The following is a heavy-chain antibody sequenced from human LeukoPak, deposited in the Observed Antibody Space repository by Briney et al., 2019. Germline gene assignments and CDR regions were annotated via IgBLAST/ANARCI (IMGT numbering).Heavy chain of an antibody. J-gene: IGHJ3*02. D-gene: IGHD6-19*01. Sequence: PGGSLRLSCAASGFTFSSYSMNWVRQAPGKGLEWVSSISSSSSYIYYADSVKGRFTISRDNAKNSLYLQMNSLRAEDTAVYYCARADAPSSGWYPTAFDIWGQGTMVTVSS. V-gene: IGHV3-21*01. CDR3: ARADAPSSGWYPTAFDI. CDR2: ISSSSSYI. CDR1: GFTFSSYS.